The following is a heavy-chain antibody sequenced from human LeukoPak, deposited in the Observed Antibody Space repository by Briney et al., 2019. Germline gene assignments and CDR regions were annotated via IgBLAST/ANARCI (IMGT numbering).Heavy chain of an antibody. CDR3: ARLTRIAVAGPDY. V-gene: IGHV5-51*01. D-gene: IGHD6-19*01. CDR2: IYPGDSDT. Sequence: EYLKIYCKSSGYSFTSYWIGWVRQMPGKGLVSMAIIYPGDSDTRYSPSFQGQVTISADKSISTAYLQWSSLKASDTAMYYCARLTRIAVAGPDYWGQGTLVTVSS. J-gene: IGHJ4*02. CDR1: GYSFTSYW.